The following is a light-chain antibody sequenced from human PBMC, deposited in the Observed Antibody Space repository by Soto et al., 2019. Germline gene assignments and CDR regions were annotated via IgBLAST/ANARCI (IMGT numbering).Light chain of an antibody. V-gene: IGLV2-14*01. J-gene: IGLJ1*01. CDR2: DVS. CDR3: SSYTSSSTRV. Sequence: QSALTQPASVSGSPGQSITISCTGTSSDVGGYNYVSWYQQHPGKAPKLMIYDVSNRPSGGSNRFSGSKSGNTASLTISGLQAEDEADYYCSSYTSSSTRVFGTGTRSPS. CDR1: SSDVGGYNY.